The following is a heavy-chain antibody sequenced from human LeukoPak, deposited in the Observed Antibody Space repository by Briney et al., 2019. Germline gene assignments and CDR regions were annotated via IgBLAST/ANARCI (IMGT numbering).Heavy chain of an antibody. CDR1: GFSLSTSGVG. Sequence: SGPTLVNPTQTLTLTCTFSGFSLSTSGVGVGWIRQPPGKALEWLALIYWNDDKRYSPSLKSRLTITKATSKNQVVLTMTNMDPVDTATYYCAHRTYNWNDAASPYFDYWGQGTLVTVSS. CDR2: IYWNDDK. J-gene: IGHJ4*02. V-gene: IGHV2-5*01. CDR3: AHRTYNWNDAASPYFDY. D-gene: IGHD1-1*01.